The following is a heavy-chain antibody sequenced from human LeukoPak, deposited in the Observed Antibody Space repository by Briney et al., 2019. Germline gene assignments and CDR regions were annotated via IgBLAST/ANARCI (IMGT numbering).Heavy chain of an antibody. Sequence: PGGSLRLSCAVSGFTFSDYYMSWIRQAPGKGLEWVSGTSWNSGSIGYADSVKGRFTISKDNVKNSLYLHMNTLRAEDTAFYYCAKGYSSSWSLPFDYWGQGTLITVSS. V-gene: IGHV3-9*01. CDR1: GFTFSDYY. D-gene: IGHD6-13*01. CDR3: AKGYSSSWSLPFDY. J-gene: IGHJ4*02. CDR2: TSWNSGSI.